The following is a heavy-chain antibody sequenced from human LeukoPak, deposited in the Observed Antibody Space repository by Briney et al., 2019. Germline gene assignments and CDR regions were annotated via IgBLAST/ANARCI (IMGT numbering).Heavy chain of an antibody. D-gene: IGHD3-10*01. J-gene: IGHJ4*02. Sequence: GGSLRLSCAASGFTFSSYAMSWVRQAPGKGLEWVSYISSSSSTIYYADSVKGRFTISRDNAKNSLYLQMNSLRAEDTAVYYCAPTHHYYGSGSYHWGQGTLVTVSS. CDR3: APTHHYYGSGSYH. CDR2: ISSSSSTI. CDR1: GFTFSSYA. V-gene: IGHV3-48*04.